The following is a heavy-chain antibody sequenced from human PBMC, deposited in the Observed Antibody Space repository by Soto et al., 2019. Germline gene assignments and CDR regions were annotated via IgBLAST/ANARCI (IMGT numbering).Heavy chain of an antibody. J-gene: IGHJ6*02. D-gene: IGHD6-6*01. CDR3: AKDGSSHRSPYGMDV. CDR2: ISGSGGST. Sequence: EVQLLESGGGLVQPGGSLRLSCAASGFTFSSYAMSWVRQAPGKGLEWVSAISGSGGSTYYADSVKGRFTISRDNSKNTLNLQMNSQRAEDTAVYSCAKDGSSHRSPYGMDVWGQGTTVTVSS. V-gene: IGHV3-23*01. CDR1: GFTFSSYA.